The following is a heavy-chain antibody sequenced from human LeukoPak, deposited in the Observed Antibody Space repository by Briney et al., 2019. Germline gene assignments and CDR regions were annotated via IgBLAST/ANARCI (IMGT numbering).Heavy chain of an antibody. CDR1: GYSISSGYY. J-gene: IGHJ4*02. D-gene: IGHD2-2*01. V-gene: IGHV4-38-2*02. CDR2: IYHSGST. CDR3: ARDPDIVLVPAAD. Sequence: SETLSLTCTVSGYSISSGYYWGWIRQPPGKGLEWIGSIYHSGSTYYNPSLKSRVTISVDTSKNQFSLKLSSVTAADTAVYYCARDPDIVLVPAADWGQGTLVTVSS.